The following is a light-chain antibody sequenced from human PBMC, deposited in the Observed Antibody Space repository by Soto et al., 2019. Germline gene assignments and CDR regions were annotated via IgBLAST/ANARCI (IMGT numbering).Light chain of an antibody. V-gene: IGKV3-11*01. CDR3: QQRTNWPPLT. CDR2: DAS. Sequence: EIVLTQSPATLSLSPGERATLSCRASQSVGTYLAWYQQKPGQAPRLLIYDASNRATGIPARFSGSGSGIDFTLTISGLEPEDFAVYYWQQRTNWPPLTFGGGTKVEIK. J-gene: IGKJ4*01. CDR1: QSVGTY.